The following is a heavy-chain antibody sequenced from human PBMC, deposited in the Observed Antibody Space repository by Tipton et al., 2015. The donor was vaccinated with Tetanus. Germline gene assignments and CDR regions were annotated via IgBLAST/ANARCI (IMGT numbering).Heavy chain of an antibody. J-gene: IGHJ6*02. D-gene: IGHD3-10*01. Sequence: TLSLTCTVSGGSISSYYWSWIRQPPGKGLEWIGYIYYSGSTNYNPSLKSRVTISVDTSKNQFSLKLSSVTAADTAVYYCARSLLWCGELFCGMDVWGQGTTVTVSS. CDR1: GGSISSYY. CDR2: IYYSGST. V-gene: IGHV4-59*01. CDR3: ARSLLWCGELFCGMDV.